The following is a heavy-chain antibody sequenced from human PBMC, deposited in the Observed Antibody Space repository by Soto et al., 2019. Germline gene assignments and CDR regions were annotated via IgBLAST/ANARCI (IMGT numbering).Heavy chain of an antibody. CDR3: AKGESGVVAAIFDY. J-gene: IGHJ4*02. CDR1: GFTFSSYA. Sequence: EVQLLESGGGLVQPGGSLRLSCAASGFTFSSYAMSWVRQAPGKGLEWVSAISGSGGSTYYADSGKGRFTISRDNSKNTLYRQMNSLRAEDTAVYYCAKGESGVVAAIFDYWGQGTLVTVSS. V-gene: IGHV3-23*01. D-gene: IGHD2-15*01. CDR2: ISGSGGST.